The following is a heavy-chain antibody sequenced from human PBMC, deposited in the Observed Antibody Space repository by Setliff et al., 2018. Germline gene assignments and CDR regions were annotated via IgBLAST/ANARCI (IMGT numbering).Heavy chain of an antibody. V-gene: IGHV4-34*01. Sequence: ASETLSLTCAVYGGSFSGYYWSWIRQPPGKGLEWIGEINHSGSTNYNPSLKSRVTISVDTSKNQFSLKLSSVTAADTAVYYCARGAYSSSWYGYYFDYWGQGTLVTVSS. J-gene: IGHJ4*02. CDR2: INHSGST. CDR1: GGSFSGYY. D-gene: IGHD6-13*01. CDR3: ARGAYSSSWYGYYFDY.